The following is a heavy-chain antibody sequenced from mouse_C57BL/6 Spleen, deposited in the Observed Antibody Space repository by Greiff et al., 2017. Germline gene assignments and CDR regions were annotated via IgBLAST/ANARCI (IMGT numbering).Heavy chain of an antibody. CDR3: ARSSSGDFDV. D-gene: IGHD1-1*01. CDR1: GYTFTSYW. CDR2: IHPNSGST. V-gene: IGHV1-64*01. Sequence: QVQLQQPGAELVKPGASVKLSCKASGYTFTSYWMHWVKQRPGQGLEWIGMIHPNSGSTNYNEKFKRKATLTVDKSSSTAYMQLSSLTSEDSAVYYCARSSSGDFDVWGTGTTVTVSS. J-gene: IGHJ1*03.